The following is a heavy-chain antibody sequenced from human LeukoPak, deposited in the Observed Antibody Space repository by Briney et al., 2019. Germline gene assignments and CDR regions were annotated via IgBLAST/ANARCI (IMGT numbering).Heavy chain of an antibody. V-gene: IGHV1-2*06. J-gene: IGHJ4*02. Sequence: ASVKVSCKASGYTFTGYYMHWVRQAPGQGLEWMGRINPNSGGTNYAQKFQGRVTMTRDTSISTAYMELSRLRSDDTAVFYCTTSPVDTAMRDFDYWGQGTMVTVSS. D-gene: IGHD5-18*01. CDR3: TTSPVDTAMRDFDY. CDR2: INPNSGGT. CDR1: GYTFTGYY.